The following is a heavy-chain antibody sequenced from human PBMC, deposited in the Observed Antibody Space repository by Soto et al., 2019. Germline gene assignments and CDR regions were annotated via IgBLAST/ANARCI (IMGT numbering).Heavy chain of an antibody. CDR1: GGSISSYY. D-gene: IGHD3-3*01. Sequence: PSETLXLTCTVSGGSISSYYWSWIRQPPGKGLEWIGYIYYSGSTNYNPSLKSRVTISVDTSKNQFSLKLSSVTAADTAVYYCARVILERLDPWGQGTLVTVSS. CDR2: IYYSGST. V-gene: IGHV4-59*01. J-gene: IGHJ5*02. CDR3: ARVILERLDP.